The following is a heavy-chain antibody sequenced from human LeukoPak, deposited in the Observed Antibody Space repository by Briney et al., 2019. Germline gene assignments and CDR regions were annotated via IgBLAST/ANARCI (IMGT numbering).Heavy chain of an antibody. CDR1: GGSISSGDYY. V-gene: IGHV4-30-4*08. J-gene: IGHJ4*02. CDR2: IYYSGST. Sequence: SQTLSLTCTVSGGSISSGDYYWSWIRQPPGKGLEWIGYIYYSGSTYYNPSLKSRVTISVDTSKNQFSLKLSSVTAADTAVYYCARRDTAMVNFDYRGQGTLVTVSS. D-gene: IGHD5-18*01. CDR3: ARRDTAMVNFDY.